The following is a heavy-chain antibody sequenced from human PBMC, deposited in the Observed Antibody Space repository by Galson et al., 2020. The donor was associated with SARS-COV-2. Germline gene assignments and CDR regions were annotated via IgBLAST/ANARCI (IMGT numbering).Heavy chain of an antibody. J-gene: IGHJ5*02. Sequence: SETLSLTCTVSGGSISSGGYYWSWIRQHPGKGLEWIGYIYYSGSTYYNPSLKSRVTISVDTSKNQFSLKLSSVTAADTAVYYCAGGWFGELFDVPGWFDPWGQGTLVTVSS. CDR2: IYYSGST. D-gene: IGHD3-10*01. V-gene: IGHV4-31*03. CDR3: AGGWFGELFDVPGWFDP. CDR1: GGSISSGGYY.